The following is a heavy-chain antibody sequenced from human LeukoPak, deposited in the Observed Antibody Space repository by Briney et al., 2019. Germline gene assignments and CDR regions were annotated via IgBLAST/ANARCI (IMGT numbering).Heavy chain of an antibody. J-gene: IGHJ4*02. V-gene: IGHV4-61*01. Sequence: SETLSLTCTVSGGSVSSGSYYWRWIRQPPGKGLEWIGYIYYSGSTNYNPSLKSRVTISVDTSKNQFSLKLSSVTAAYTALYYCASCRGEYYDISGYLLWGQGTLVTVSS. CDR1: GGSVSSGSYY. CDR3: ASCRGEYYDISGYLL. CDR2: IYYSGST. D-gene: IGHD3-22*01.